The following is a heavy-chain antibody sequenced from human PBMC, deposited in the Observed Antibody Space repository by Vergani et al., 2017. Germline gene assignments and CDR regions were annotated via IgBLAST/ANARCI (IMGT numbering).Heavy chain of an antibody. CDR1: GYTFTSYG. V-gene: IGHV1-18*01. D-gene: IGHD7-27*01. Sequence: QVQVVQSGAEVKKSGASVKVSCKASGYTFTSYGISWVRQAPGQGLEWMGWISAYNGNRNYAQKLQGRVTMTTDTSTSTAYMELRSLRSDDTAMYYCARASGDSFYYYYYMDVWGKGTTVTVSS. J-gene: IGHJ6*03. CDR2: ISAYNGNR. CDR3: ARASGDSFYYYYYMDV.